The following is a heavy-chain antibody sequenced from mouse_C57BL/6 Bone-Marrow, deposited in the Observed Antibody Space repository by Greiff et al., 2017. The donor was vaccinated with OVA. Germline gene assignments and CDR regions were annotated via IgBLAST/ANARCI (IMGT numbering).Heavy chain of an antibody. D-gene: IGHD1-1*01. J-gene: IGHJ1*03. CDR1: GFSLTSYA. CDR3: ARNSHYYGSSYWYFDV. Sequence: VQLVESGPGLVAPSQSLSITCTVSGFSLTSYAISWVRQPPGKGLEWLGVIWTGGGTNYNSALKSRLSISKDNSKSQVFLKMNSLQTDDTARYYCARNSHYYGSSYWYFDVWGTGTTVTVSS. CDR2: IWTGGGT. V-gene: IGHV2-9-1*01.